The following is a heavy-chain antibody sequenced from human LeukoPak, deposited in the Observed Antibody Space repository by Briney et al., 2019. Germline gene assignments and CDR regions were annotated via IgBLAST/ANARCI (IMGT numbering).Heavy chain of an antibody. D-gene: IGHD2-8*02. V-gene: IGHV3-30*02. CDR3: AKDIGSTGGNSIDY. CDR2: VRSDKNVRSDGRNT. CDR1: GFIFGDYG. J-gene: IGHJ4*02. Sequence: AGGSLRLSCAAYGFIFGDYGIHWVRQTPGKGLEWVAFVRSDKNVRSDGRNTLYADSVRGRFTLSRDNSKNTVDLQMNSLGVEDTGVYYCAKDIGSTGGNSIDYWGQGTLVTVSS.